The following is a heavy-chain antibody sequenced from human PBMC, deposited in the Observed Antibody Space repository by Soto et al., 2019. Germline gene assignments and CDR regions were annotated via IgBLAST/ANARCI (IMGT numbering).Heavy chain of an antibody. CDR1: GGSISSYY. V-gene: IGHV4-59*01. CDR3: AREFIAAHDAFDI. Sequence: QVQLQESGPGLVKPSETLSLTCTVSGGSISSYYWSWIRQPPGKGLEWIGYIYYSGSTNYNPSLKSQVTISVDTSKNQFSLKLSSVTAADTAVYYCAREFIAAHDAFDIWGQGTMVTVSS. CDR2: IYYSGST. J-gene: IGHJ3*02. D-gene: IGHD6-6*01.